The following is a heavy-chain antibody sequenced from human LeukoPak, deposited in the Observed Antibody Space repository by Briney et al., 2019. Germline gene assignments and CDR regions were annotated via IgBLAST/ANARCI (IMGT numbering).Heavy chain of an antibody. CDR2: IYYSGST. J-gene: IGHJ6*03. V-gene: IGHV4-39*07. Sequence: SETLSLTCTVSGGSISSSSYYWGWIRQPPGKGLEWIGSIYYSGSTYYNPSLKSRVTISVDTSKNQFSLKLSSVTAADTAVYYCARGHPPYYYYYYMDVWGKGTTVTVSS. CDR3: ARGHPPYYYYYYMDV. CDR1: GGSISSSSYY.